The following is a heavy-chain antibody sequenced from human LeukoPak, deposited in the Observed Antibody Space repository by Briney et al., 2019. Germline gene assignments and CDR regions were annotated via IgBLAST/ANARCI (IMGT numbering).Heavy chain of an antibody. D-gene: IGHD1-1*01. CDR1: GGSIGSSSYF. CDR3: ARVRPVAGTDS. J-gene: IGHJ4*02. CDR2: IYYNGNT. V-gene: IGHV4-39*07. Sequence: PSETLSLTCTVSGGSIGSSSYFWGWIRQPPGKGLEWIGTIYYNGNTYYNPSLESRVTISIDTSKNQFSLNLSSVTATDTAVYYCARVRPVAGTDSWGRGTLVTVSS.